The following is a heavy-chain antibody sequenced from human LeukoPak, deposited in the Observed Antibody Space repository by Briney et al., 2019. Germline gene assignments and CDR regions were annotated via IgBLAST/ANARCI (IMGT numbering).Heavy chain of an antibody. CDR2: IYYSGST. Sequence: SETLSLTCTASGGSISTYYWSWIRQPPGKGPEWIGYIYYSGSTKYNPSLKSRVTISVDTSKNQFSLKLSSVTAADTAVYYCARTSVVLLWFGSQPHYYYMDVWGKGTTVTISS. D-gene: IGHD3-10*01. J-gene: IGHJ6*03. V-gene: IGHV4-59*12. CDR3: ARTSVVLLWFGSQPHYYYMDV. CDR1: GGSISTYY.